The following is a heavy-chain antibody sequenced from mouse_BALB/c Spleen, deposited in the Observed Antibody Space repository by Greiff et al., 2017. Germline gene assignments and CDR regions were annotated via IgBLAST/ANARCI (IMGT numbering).Heavy chain of an antibody. CDR2: ISSGGST. J-gene: IGHJ3*01. CDR3: ARPYGNSEAWFAY. D-gene: IGHD2-1*01. CDR1: GFTFSSYA. V-gene: IGHV5-6-5*01. Sequence: DVMLVESGGGLVKPGGSLKLSCAASGFTFSSYAMSWVRQTPEKRLEWVASISSGGSTYYPDSVKGRFTISRDNARNILYLQMSSLRSEDTAMYYCARPYGNSEAWFAYWGQGTLVTVSA.